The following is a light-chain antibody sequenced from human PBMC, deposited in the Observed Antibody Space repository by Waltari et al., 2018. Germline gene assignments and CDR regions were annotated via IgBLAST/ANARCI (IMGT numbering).Light chain of an antibody. J-gene: IGKJ2*01. Sequence: DIQMTQSPSSLSASVGDRVTITCRASQRISYWLAWYQQKPGKAPKLLVYKASSLESGVPSRFSSSVSGTEYTLTISSLQPDDFATYYCQQYNTYPATFGQGTKVEIK. CDR3: QQYNTYPAT. V-gene: IGKV1-5*03. CDR1: QRISYW. CDR2: KAS.